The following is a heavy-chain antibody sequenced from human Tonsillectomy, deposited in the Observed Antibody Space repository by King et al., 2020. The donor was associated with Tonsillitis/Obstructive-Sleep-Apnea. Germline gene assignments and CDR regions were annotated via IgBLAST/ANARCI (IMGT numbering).Heavy chain of an antibody. CDR1: GFTFSSYS. D-gene: IGHD1-26*01. CDR3: ARPRSGSYNPRYYYYYYMDV. V-gene: IGHV3-21*01. CDR2: ISSSSSYI. Sequence: VQLVESGGGLVKPGGSLRLSCAASGFTFSSYSMNWVRQAPGKGLEWVSSISSSSSYIYYADSAKGRFTISRDNAKNSLYLQMNSLRAEDTAVYYCARPRSGSYNPRYYYYYYMDVWGKGTTVTVSS. J-gene: IGHJ6*03.